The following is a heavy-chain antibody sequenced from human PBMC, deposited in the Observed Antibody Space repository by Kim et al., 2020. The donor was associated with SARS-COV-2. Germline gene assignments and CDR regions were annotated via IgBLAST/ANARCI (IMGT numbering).Heavy chain of an antibody. V-gene: IGHV4-39*01. Sequence: TPPLKSRVTISVDTSKNQFSLELSSVTAADTAVYYCASVWYSSSWYYFDYWGQGTLVTVSS. CDR3: ASVWYSSSWYYFDY. J-gene: IGHJ4*02. D-gene: IGHD6-13*01.